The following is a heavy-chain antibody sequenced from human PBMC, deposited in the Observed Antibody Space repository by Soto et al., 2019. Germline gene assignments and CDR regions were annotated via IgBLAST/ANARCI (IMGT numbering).Heavy chain of an antibody. J-gene: IGHJ4*02. CDR2: ISSSSSYI. Sequence: KTGGSLRLSCAASGFTFSSYSMNWVRQAPGKGLEWVSSISSSSSYIYYADSVKGRFTISRDNAKNSLYLKMNSLRAEDTAVYYCARLGGGFGELHTPGNFDYWGQGTLVTVSS. D-gene: IGHD3-10*01. CDR3: ARLGGGFGELHTPGNFDY. CDR1: GFTFSSYS. V-gene: IGHV3-21*01.